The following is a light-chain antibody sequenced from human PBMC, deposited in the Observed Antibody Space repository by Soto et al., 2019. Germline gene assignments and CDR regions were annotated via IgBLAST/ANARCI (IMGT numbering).Light chain of an antibody. CDR3: QQSFSNMVT. J-gene: IGKJ4*01. V-gene: IGKV1-39*01. CDR2: LAS. CDR1: QNINTY. Sequence: IQVTQSPSSLSASVGDRVTITCRASQNINTYLNWYRQKSGKAPELLIFLASTLQTGVPSRFSGSGSGTNFPLTISGLQPDDFATYYCQQSFSNMVTFGGGTKVQS.